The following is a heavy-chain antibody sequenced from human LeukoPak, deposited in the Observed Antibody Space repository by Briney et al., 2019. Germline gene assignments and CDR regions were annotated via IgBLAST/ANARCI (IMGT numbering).Heavy chain of an antibody. CDR3: ARDNSVEDTAWWFDP. CDR2: INPNSGGT. CDR1: GYTFTGYY. Sequence: ASVKVSCKASGYTFTGYYMHWVRQAPGQGLEWMGWINPNSGGTNYAQKFQGRVTMTRDMSTSTDYMELSSLRSEDTAVYYCARDNSVEDTAWWFDPWGQGTLVTVSS. V-gene: IGHV1-2*02. D-gene: IGHD4-23*01. J-gene: IGHJ5*02.